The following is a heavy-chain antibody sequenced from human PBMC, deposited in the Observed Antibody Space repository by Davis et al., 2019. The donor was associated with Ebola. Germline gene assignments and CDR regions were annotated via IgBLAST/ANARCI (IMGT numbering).Heavy chain of an antibody. CDR3: ARALYSRAMMDV. CDR2: ITSFGTT. V-gene: IGHV3-48*04. D-gene: IGHD6-13*01. J-gene: IGHJ6*02. CDR1: GFPLSGFS. Sequence: PGGSLRLSCAASGFPLSGFSMNWVRQAPGQGLEWVAYITSFGTTYYADSVKGRFTISRDNAKNTVYLQMNSLRAEDTAVYYCARALYSRAMMDVWGQGTTVTVSS.